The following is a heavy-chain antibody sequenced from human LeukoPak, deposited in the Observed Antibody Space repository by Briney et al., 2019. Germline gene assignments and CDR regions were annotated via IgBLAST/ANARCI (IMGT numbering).Heavy chain of an antibody. J-gene: IGHJ5*02. Sequence: PGGSLRLSCAASGFTFSSYWMHWVRQAPGKGLVWVSRINSDGSSTYYADSVKGRFTISRDNSKNTLYLQMNSLRAEDTAVYYCAKDQYQLLYETWGQGTLVTVSS. CDR1: GFTFSSYW. D-gene: IGHD2-2*02. CDR2: INSDGSST. V-gene: IGHV3-74*01. CDR3: AKDQYQLLYET.